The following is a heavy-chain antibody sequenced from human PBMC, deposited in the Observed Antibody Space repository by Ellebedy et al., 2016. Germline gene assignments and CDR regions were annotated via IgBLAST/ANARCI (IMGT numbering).Heavy chain of an antibody. D-gene: IGHD6-13*01. V-gene: IGHV3-30-3*01. CDR3: ARDYRIAAAGGPFDY. CDR2: ISYDGSNK. CDR1: GFTFSSYA. J-gene: IGHJ4*02. Sequence: GESLKISXAASGFTFSSYAMHWVRQAPGKGLEWVAVISYDGSNKYYADSVKGRFTISRDNSKNTLYLQMNSLRAEDTAVYYCARDYRIAAAGGPFDYWGQGTLVTVSS.